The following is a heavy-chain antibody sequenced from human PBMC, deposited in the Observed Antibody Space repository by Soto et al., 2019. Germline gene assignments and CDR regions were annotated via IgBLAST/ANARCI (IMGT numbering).Heavy chain of an antibody. J-gene: IGHJ4*02. CDR3: TRVRLGSSRSSDY. Sequence: EVQLVESGGGLVQPEGSLRLSCAASGFTFSDHYMDWVRQAPGKGLEWVGRIKNKDNSYTTEYAAPVNGRFIISRDDSKNAVFLQMNRLKTDDTAGYYFTRVRLGSSRSSDYWGPGILVTVSS. D-gene: IGHD6-19*01. CDR1: GFTFSDHY. CDR2: IKNKDNSYTT. V-gene: IGHV3-72*01.